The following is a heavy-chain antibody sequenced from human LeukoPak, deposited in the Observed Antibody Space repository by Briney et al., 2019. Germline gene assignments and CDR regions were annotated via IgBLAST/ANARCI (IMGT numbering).Heavy chain of an antibody. CDR1: GFTFSSYW. CDR2: IKQDGSEK. CDR3: ARHDYFSFDY. J-gene: IGHJ4*02. D-gene: IGHD2/OR15-2a*01. V-gene: IGHV3-7*01. Sequence: PGGSLRLSCAASGFTFSSYWVSWVRQAPGKGLEWVANIKQDGSEKYYVDSVKGRFTISRDNAKNSLYLQMNSLRAEDTAVYYCARHDYFSFDYWGQGTLVTVSS.